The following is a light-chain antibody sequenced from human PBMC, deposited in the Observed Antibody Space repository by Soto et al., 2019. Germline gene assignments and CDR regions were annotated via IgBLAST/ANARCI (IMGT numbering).Light chain of an antibody. J-gene: IGKJ1*01. Sequence: DIQMTQSPSTLSASVGDRVTITCRASQSISSWLAWYQQKPGKAPKLLIYKASSLESGVPSRFSGSGSGTEVTLTISSRQPDDGATYYCQQYNSYWTFGQGTKVEIK. CDR3: QQYNSYWT. V-gene: IGKV1-5*03. CDR2: KAS. CDR1: QSISSW.